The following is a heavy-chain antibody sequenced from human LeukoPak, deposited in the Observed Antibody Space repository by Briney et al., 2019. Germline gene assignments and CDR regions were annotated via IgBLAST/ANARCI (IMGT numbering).Heavy chain of an antibody. CDR1: GFTFSSYS. Sequence: GGSLRLSCAASGFTFSSYSKNWVRQAPGKGLEWVSSISSSSSYIYYADSVKGRFTISRDNAKNSLYLQMNSLRAEDTAVYYCAREPYYSDSSLVDYWGQGTLATVSS. CDR2: ISSSSSYI. V-gene: IGHV3-21*01. J-gene: IGHJ4*02. CDR3: AREPYYSDSSLVDY. D-gene: IGHD3-22*01.